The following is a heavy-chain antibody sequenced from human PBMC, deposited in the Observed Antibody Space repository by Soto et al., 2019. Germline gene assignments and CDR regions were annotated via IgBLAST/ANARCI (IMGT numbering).Heavy chain of an antibody. CDR1: RYTFISYD. J-gene: IGHJ4*02. CDR3: ARSPSWETTVTPYYFDY. D-gene: IGHD4-4*01. Sequence: QVQLVQSGAEVKKPGASVKVSCKASRYTFISYDINWVRQATGQGLEWMGWMNPKSANTGYAQNFQGRVTMTMNTSTSTAYMELSSLRSEDTAVYYCARSPSWETTVTPYYFDYWGQGTLVTVSS. CDR2: MNPKSANT. V-gene: IGHV1-8*01.